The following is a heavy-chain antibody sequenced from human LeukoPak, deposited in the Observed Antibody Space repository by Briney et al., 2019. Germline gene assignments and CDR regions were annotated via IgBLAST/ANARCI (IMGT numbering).Heavy chain of an antibody. CDR2: MKPSSGKT. V-gene: IGHV1-8*01. CDR3: ARGSLFCGGSCKDY. Sequence: ASVKVSSKASGYTFTSSDINCVPQATGQGLERMGWMKPSSGKTGYAQKFQGRVTMPRYTSVCTAYMELSSLRSEDKGVYYCARGSLFCGGSCKDYWGQGTLVSVSS. D-gene: IGHD2-15*01. J-gene: IGHJ4*02. CDR1: GYTFTSSD.